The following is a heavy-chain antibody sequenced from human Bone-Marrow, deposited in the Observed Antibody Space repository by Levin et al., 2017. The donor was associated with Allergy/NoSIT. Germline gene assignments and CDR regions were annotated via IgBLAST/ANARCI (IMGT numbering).Heavy chain of an antibody. CDR1: GGSVSSGGYS. J-gene: IGHJ4*02. D-gene: IGHD3-10*01. CDR3: ARGGTYGLNYFDN. V-gene: IGHV4-30-2*01. Sequence: SETLSLTCAVSGGSVSSGGYSWSWIRQAPGKGLEWIGYIYQSGSTNYNPSLKSRVTISVDGSKNHFSLKLSSVTAADTAVYYCARGGTYGLNYFDNWGQGTPVTVSS. CDR2: IYQSGST.